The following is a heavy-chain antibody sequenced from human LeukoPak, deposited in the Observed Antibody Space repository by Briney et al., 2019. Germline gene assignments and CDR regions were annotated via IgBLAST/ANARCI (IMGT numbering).Heavy chain of an antibody. CDR1: GGTLSSYA. Sequence: SVKVSCKASGGTLSSYAISWVRQAPGQGLEWMGGIIPIFGTANYAQKFQGRVTITADESTSTAYMELSSLRSEDTAVYYCARVALGRRWLQTSYYYGMDVWGQGTTVTVSS. CDR3: ARVALGRRWLQTSYYYGMDV. D-gene: IGHD5-24*01. V-gene: IGHV1-69*13. J-gene: IGHJ6*02. CDR2: IIPIFGTA.